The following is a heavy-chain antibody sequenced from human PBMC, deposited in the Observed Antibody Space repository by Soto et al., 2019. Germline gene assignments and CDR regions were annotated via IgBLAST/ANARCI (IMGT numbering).Heavy chain of an antibody. CDR3: ATDDMNRGRFDF. CDR2: ININRGDV. V-gene: IGHV1-18*01. CDR1: GHSSTHNG. J-gene: IGHJ4*01. Sequence: ASVKVSCKASGHSSTHNGISWVRRAPGQGLEWMGWININRGDVNHAPKFQGRVTLTTDTSTTTAYVELRSLRLDDTAVYFCATDDMNRGRFDFWGHGTLVTVSS.